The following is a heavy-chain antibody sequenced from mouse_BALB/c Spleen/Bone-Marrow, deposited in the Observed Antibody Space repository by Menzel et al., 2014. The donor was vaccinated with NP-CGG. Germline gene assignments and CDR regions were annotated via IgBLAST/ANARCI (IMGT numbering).Heavy chain of an antibody. D-gene: IGHD1-1*01. Sequence: EVKLMESGAELVKPGASVKLSCTASGFNIKDTYMHWVKQRPEQGLEWIGRFDPANGNTKYDPKFQGKATITADTSSNTAYLQLSSLTSEDTAVYYCASYYYGSSSFAYWGQGTLVTVSA. CDR1: GFNIKDTY. CDR2: FDPANGNT. J-gene: IGHJ3*01. V-gene: IGHV14-3*02. CDR3: ASYYYGSSSFAY.